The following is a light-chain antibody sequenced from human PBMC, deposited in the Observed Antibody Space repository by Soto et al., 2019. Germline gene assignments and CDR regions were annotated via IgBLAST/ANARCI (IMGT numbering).Light chain of an antibody. CDR2: LGS. Sequence: DIVMTQSPLSLPVTPGEPASISCRSSQSLLHSNGYNYLDWYLQKPGQSPQLLIYLGSNRASGVADRFCGSGAGTYFTMKISRVAPADVGVYYCRQALQTPGFTLGPGTKVDIK. J-gene: IGKJ3*01. CDR3: RQALQTPGFT. CDR1: QSLLHSNGYNY. V-gene: IGKV2-28*01.